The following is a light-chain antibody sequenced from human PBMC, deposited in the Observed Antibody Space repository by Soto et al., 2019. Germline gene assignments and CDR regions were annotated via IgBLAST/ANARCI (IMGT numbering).Light chain of an antibody. CDR2: DAS. CDR3: QQRSAGVT. V-gene: IGKV3-11*01. Sequence: IVLTQSPATLSLSPGERATLSCRASQSVSSYLAWYQQKPGQAPRLLIYDASNRATAIPGRFSGSGSGTDFTLTISSLEPEDSAVYYCQQRSAGVTFGQGTRLET. J-gene: IGKJ5*01. CDR1: QSVSSY.